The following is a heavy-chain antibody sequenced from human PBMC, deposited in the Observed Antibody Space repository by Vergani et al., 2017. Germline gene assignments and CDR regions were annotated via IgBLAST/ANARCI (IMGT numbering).Heavy chain of an antibody. CDR1: GYSFTSYW. D-gene: IGHD1-26*01. V-gene: IGHV5-51*01. CDR2: IYPGDSDT. J-gene: IGHJ3*02. Sequence: EVQLVQSGAEVKQPGESLKISCKGSGYSFTSYWIGWVRQMPGKGLEWMGIIYPGDSDTRYSPSFQGQVTISADKSINTAYLQWSSLKASDTAMYYCARQMEGYIGSYDAFDIWGQGTMVTVSS. CDR3: ARQMEGYIGSYDAFDI.